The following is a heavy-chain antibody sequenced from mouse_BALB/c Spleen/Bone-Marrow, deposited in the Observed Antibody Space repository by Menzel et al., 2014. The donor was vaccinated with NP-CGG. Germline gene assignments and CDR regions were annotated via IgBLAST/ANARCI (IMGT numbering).Heavy chain of an antibody. V-gene: IGHV1S132*01. CDR3: ASRDSSGYVPDY. J-gene: IGHJ2*01. CDR1: GYTFTSYW. CDR2: IFPGTGTT. Sequence: VHLVESGAELVKPGASVKLSCKTSGYTFTSYWIQWVKQRPGQGLGWIGEIFPGTGTTYYNEEFKGKATLTIDTSSSTAYLQLSSLTSEDSAVYFCASRDSSGYVPDYWGQGTTLTVSS. D-gene: IGHD3-2*01.